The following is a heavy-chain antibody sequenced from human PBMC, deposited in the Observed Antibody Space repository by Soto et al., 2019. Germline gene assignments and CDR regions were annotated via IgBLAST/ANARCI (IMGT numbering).Heavy chain of an antibody. CDR3: ATARLRLGWFDP. D-gene: IGHD3-16*01. Sequence: ETLSRTCIISGCSLSSYYWSWVRQAPGKGLECIGYIQSSGTTNYNPSLESRVTISVDTSKNQFSLKLSSVTAADTAVYYCATARLRLGWFDPWGQGTLVTVSS. J-gene: IGHJ5*02. CDR1: GCSLSSYY. V-gene: IGHV4-59*12. CDR2: IQSSGTT.